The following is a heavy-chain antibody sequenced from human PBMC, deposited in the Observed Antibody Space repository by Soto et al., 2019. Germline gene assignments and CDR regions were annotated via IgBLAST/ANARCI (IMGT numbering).Heavy chain of an antibody. CDR2: ISYDGSNK. J-gene: IGHJ4*02. V-gene: IGHV3-30*18. CDR1: GFTFSSYG. CDR3: AKVRTGLLWALDY. D-gene: IGHD2-2*01. Sequence: GGSLRLSCAASGFTFSSYGMHWVRQAPGKGLEWVAVISYDGSNKYYADSVKGRFTISRDNSKNTLYLQMNSLRAEDTAVYYCAKVRTGLLWALDYWGQGTLVTVSS.